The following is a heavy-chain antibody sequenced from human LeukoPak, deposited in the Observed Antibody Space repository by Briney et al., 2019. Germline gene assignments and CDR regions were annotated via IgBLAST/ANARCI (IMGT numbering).Heavy chain of an antibody. D-gene: IGHD3-3*01. Sequence: GESLKISCKGSGYTFSSYWIGWVRQMAGKGLEWMGIIYTGDSDTRYSPSLQSQVTISVDTSIGTAYLQWSSLKASDNAIYYCARQNDFRLDYWGQGTLVTVSS. CDR2: IYTGDSDT. V-gene: IGHV5-51*01. CDR1: GYTFSSYW. J-gene: IGHJ4*02. CDR3: ARQNDFRLDY.